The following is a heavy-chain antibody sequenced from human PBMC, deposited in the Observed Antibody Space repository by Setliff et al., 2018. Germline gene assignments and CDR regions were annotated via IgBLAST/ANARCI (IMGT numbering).Heavy chain of an antibody. J-gene: IGHJ6*03. CDR1: GDSISSRTYY. D-gene: IGHD3-16*01. CDR3: ARVGRALYYYMDV. Sequence: PSETLSLTCTVSGDSISSRTYYWAWIRQPPGKGLEWIGYIYYSGSTNYNPSLKSRVTMSVDKSKNQFSLKLTSVTAADTAVYYCARVGRALYYYMDVWGKGTTVTVSS. V-gene: IGHV4-61*05. CDR2: IYYSGST.